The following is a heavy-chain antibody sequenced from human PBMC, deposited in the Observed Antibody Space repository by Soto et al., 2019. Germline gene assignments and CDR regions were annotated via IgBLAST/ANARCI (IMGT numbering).Heavy chain of an antibody. J-gene: IGHJ4*02. CDR2: IIPIFGTA. D-gene: IGHD6-19*01. Sequence: QVQLVQSGAEVKKPGSSVKVSCKASGGTFSSYAISWVRQAPGQGLEWTGGIIPIFGTANYAQKFQGRVTITADKSTSTAYMELSSLRSEDTAVYYCARAQGVRYSSGWYGGEYYFDYWGQGTLVTVSS. V-gene: IGHV1-69*06. CDR3: ARAQGVRYSSGWYGGEYYFDY. CDR1: GGTFSSYA.